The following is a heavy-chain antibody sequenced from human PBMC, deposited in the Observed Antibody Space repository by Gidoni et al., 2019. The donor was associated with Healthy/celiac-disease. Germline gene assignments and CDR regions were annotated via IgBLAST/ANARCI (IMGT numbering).Heavy chain of an antibody. J-gene: IGHJ6*02. CDR1: GFTFSSYG. CDR3: ARDHIVVVVAAHHDYYYGMDV. CDR2: IWYDGSNK. V-gene: IGHV3-33*01. Sequence: QVQLVESVCGVVQPGRSLRLSCAASGFTFSSYGMHWVRQAPGKGLEWVAVIWYDGSNKYYADSVKGRFTISRDNSKNTLYLQMNSLRAEDTAVYYCARDHIVVVVAAHHDYYYGMDVWGQGTTVTVSS. D-gene: IGHD2-15*01.